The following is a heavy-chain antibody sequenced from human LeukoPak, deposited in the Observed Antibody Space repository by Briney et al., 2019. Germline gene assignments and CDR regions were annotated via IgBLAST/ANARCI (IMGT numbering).Heavy chain of an antibody. CDR1: GGSISSGDYY. Sequence: SETLSLTCTVSGGSISSGDYYWSWIRQPPGKGLEWIGYIYYSGSTYYNPSLKSRVTISVDTSKNQFSLKLSSVTAADTAVYYCASTGGWYGGYYYMDVWGKGTTVTVSS. CDR2: IYYSGST. D-gene: IGHD6-19*01. J-gene: IGHJ6*03. V-gene: IGHV4-30-4*08. CDR3: ASTGGWYGGYYYMDV.